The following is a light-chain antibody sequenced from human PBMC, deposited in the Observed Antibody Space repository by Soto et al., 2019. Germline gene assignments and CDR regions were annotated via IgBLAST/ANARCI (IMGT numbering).Light chain of an antibody. J-gene: IGKJ3*01. Sequence: ALQVNPAPFSPFASVGDRGTITFRANQAIWSDIAWYQPMPGRAPRLLISAASKLESGVPSRFSGSGSGTDFTLSISSLQPADFATYYCQQFNSYPGTFGPGTKVEIK. V-gene: IGKV1-13*02. CDR2: AAS. CDR3: QQFNSYPGT. CDR1: QAIWSD.